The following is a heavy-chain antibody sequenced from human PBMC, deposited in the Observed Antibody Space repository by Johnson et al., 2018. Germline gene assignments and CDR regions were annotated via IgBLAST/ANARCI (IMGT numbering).Heavy chain of an antibody. D-gene: IGHD6-13*01. V-gene: IGHV3-20*04. CDR1: GFTFDDYG. CDR2: INWHGGST. CDR3: AREAAAGPERKYYYYGMDV. Sequence: VQLVESGGGVVRPGGSLRLPCAASGFTFDDYGMSWVRQAPGKGLEWVAGINWHGGSTGYAASVRGGFTISRDNAKKSLYLQIYSLSAEDTAVYYCAREAAAGPERKYYYYGMDVWGQGTTVTVSS. J-gene: IGHJ6*02.